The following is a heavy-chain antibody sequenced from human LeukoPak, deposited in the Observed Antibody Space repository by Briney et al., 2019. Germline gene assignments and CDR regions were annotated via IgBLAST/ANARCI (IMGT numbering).Heavy chain of an antibody. Sequence: PGRSLRLSCAASGFTFSSYAMHWVRQAPGKGLEWVAVISYDGSNKYYADSVKGRFTISRDNSKNTLYLQMNSLRAEDTAVYYCARVYYDFWSGFPKDHYYYMDVWGKGTTVTVSS. CDR1: GFTFSSYA. CDR3: ARVYYDFWSGFPKDHYYYMDV. D-gene: IGHD3-3*01. V-gene: IGHV3-30*01. J-gene: IGHJ6*03. CDR2: ISYDGSNK.